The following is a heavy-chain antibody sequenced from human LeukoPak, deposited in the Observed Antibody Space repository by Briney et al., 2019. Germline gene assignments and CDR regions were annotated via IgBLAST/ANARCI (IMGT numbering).Heavy chain of an antibody. CDR1: GFTFGDYA. V-gene: IGHV3-23*01. D-gene: IGHD4-23*01. CDR3: AKGSARRWFWYFDY. J-gene: IGHJ4*02. CDR2: ISGSGGST. Sequence: GRSLRLSCTASGFTFGDYAMSWVRQAPGKGLEWVSVISGSGGSTSYADTVKGRFTISRDNSKNMLYLQMNSLRAEDTAVYYCAKGSARRWFWYFDYWGQGTLVTVSS.